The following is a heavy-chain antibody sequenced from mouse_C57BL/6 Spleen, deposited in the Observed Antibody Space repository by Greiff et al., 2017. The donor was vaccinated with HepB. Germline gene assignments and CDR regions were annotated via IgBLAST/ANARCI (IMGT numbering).Heavy chain of an antibody. D-gene: IGHD2-5*01. Sequence: EVKLVESGPGMVKPSQSLSLTCTVTGYSITSGYDWHWIRHFPGNKLEWMGYISYSGSTNYNPSLKSRISITHDTSKNHFFLKLNSVTTEDTATYYCARTYYSNSYWYFDVWGTGTTVTVSS. J-gene: IGHJ1*03. V-gene: IGHV3-1*01. CDR1: GYSITSGYD. CDR3: ARTYYSNSYWYFDV. CDR2: ISYSGST.